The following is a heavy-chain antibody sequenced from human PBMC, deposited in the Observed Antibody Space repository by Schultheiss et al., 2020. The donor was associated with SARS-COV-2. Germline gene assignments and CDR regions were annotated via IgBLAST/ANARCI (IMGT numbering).Heavy chain of an antibody. CDR2: IYYSGST. CDR3: ARDGPSSGWYGYFDY. Sequence: SETLSLPFTVSGGSISSYYWSWIRQPAGKGLEWIGRIYYSGSTYYNPSLKSRVTISVDTSKNQFSLKLSSVTAADTAVYYCARDGPSSGWYGYFDYWGQGTLVTVSS. J-gene: IGHJ4*02. V-gene: IGHV4-4*07. D-gene: IGHD6-19*01. CDR1: GGSISSYY.